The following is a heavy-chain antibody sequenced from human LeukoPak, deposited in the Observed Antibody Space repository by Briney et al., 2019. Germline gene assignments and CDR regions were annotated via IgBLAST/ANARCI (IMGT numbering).Heavy chain of an antibody. Sequence: GASVKVSCKVSGYTLTELSMHWVRQAPGKGLEWMGGFDPEDGETIYAQKFQGRVTMTEDTSTDTAYMELSSLRSEDTAVYYCAGYTVAYYYGSGTSMRFDYWGQGTLVTVSS. D-gene: IGHD3-10*01. CDR1: GYTLTELS. J-gene: IGHJ4*02. CDR3: AGYTVAYYYGSGTSMRFDY. V-gene: IGHV1-24*01. CDR2: FDPEDGET.